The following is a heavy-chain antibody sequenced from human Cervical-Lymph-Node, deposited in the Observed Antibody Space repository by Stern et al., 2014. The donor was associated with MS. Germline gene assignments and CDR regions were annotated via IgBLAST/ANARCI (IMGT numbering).Heavy chain of an antibody. J-gene: IGHJ4*02. D-gene: IGHD6-6*01. V-gene: IGHV4-34*01. Sequence: QVQLQQWGAGLLKPSETLSLTCAVYGGSFSGYYWSWIRQPPGKGLEWIGEVNHSGSTNYNPSLKSRVTISVDTSKNQFSLKLSSVTAADTAVYYCARGSGAARPRGYWGQGTLVTVSS. CDR3: ARGSGAARPRGY. CDR1: GGSFSGYY. CDR2: VNHSGST.